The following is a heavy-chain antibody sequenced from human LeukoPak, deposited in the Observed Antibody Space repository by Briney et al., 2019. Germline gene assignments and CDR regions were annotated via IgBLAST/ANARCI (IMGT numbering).Heavy chain of an antibody. CDR1: GFTFSSYG. V-gene: IGHV3-33*01. CDR3: ARDFSAGRGGDY. CDR2: IWYDGSNK. J-gene: IGHJ4*02. D-gene: IGHD6-19*01. Sequence: GGSLRLSCAASGFTFSSYGMHWVRQAPGKGLEWVAVIWYDGSNKYYADSVKGRFTISRDNSKDTLYLQMNSLRTEDTAVYYCARDFSAGRGGDYWGQGTLVTVSS.